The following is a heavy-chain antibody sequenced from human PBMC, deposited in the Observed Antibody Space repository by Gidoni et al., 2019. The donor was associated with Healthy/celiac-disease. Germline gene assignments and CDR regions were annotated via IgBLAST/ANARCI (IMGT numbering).Heavy chain of an antibody. J-gene: IGHJ4*02. V-gene: IGHV1-18*04. CDR3: ARASYYDFWSGYAYYFDY. CDR1: GYTFTSYG. Sequence: QVQLVQSGAEEKKPGAAGMVSCEASGYTFTSYGVSWGRQAAGQGLEWMGWFSADNGSTNYAQKLQGRVTMTTDTTTSTAYMELRSLRSDDTAVYYCARASYYDFWSGYAYYFDYWGQGTLVTVSS. D-gene: IGHD3-3*01. CDR2: FSADNGST.